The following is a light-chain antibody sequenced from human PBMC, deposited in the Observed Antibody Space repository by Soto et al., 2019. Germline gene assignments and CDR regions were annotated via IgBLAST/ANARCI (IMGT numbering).Light chain of an antibody. V-gene: IGKV1-17*03. CDR3: LQHNRYPWM. Sequence: DIQMTQSPSVVSASVGDRVTISCRTSQDITNYLVWFQQKPGKVPERLIYGATNLQSGVPSRFSGSGSGTEFTLTISSLQPEGFATYYCLQHNRYPWMFGQGTKVDIK. CDR2: GAT. CDR1: QDITNY. J-gene: IGKJ1*01.